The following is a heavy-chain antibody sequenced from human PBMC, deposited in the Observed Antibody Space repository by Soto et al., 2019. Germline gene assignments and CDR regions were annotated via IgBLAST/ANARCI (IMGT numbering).Heavy chain of an antibody. CDR1: GDSVSSNSAA. CDR2: TYYRSKWYN. V-gene: IGHV6-1*01. D-gene: IGHD3-3*01. J-gene: IGHJ3*02. Sequence: SQTLSLTCAISGDSVSSNSAAWNWIRQSPSRDLEWLGRTYYRSKWYNDYAVSVKSRITINPDTSKNQFSLQLNSVTPEDTAVYYCARVPYYDFWSCYYHYAFDIWGQGTMVTVSS. CDR3: ARVPYYDFWSCYYHYAFDI.